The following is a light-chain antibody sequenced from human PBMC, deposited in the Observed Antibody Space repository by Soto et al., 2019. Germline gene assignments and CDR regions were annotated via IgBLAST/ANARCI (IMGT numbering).Light chain of an antibody. Sequence: EIVMTQSPVTLSVSPGERATLSCRASQSVSSNLAWYQQKPGQAPRLLIYGASTRATGIPARFSGSGSGTDFPLTISRLQSEDFVVYYCQQYNNRGTFGQGTKVEIK. J-gene: IGKJ1*01. CDR3: QQYNNRGT. CDR2: GAS. V-gene: IGKV3-15*01. CDR1: QSVSSN.